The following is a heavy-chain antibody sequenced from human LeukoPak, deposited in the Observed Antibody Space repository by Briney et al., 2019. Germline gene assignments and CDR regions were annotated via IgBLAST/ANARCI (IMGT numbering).Heavy chain of an antibody. J-gene: IGHJ4*02. Sequence: LRLSCAASGFTFSSYAMHWVRQAPGKGLEWVAVISYDGSNKYYADSVKGRFTISRDNSKNTPYLQMNSLRAEDTAVYYCAMRNLGYCSSTSCYFPFDYWGQGTLVTVSS. D-gene: IGHD2-2*01. V-gene: IGHV3-30*04. CDR3: AMRNLGYCSSTSCYFPFDY. CDR2: ISYDGSNK. CDR1: GFTFSSYA.